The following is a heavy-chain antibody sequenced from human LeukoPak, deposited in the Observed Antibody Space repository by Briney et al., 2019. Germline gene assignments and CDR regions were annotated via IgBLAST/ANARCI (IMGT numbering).Heavy chain of an antibody. V-gene: IGHV1-2*02. J-gene: IGHJ6*03. D-gene: IGHD6-6*01. CDR2: INPNSGGT. CDR3: ASWVGSSPGHYYYYYMDV. Sequence: ASVKVSCKASGYTFTGYYMHWVRQAPGQGLEWMGWINPNSGGTNYAQKFQGRVTMTRDTSTSTAYMELSRLRSDDTAVYYCASWVGSSPGHYYYYYMDVWGKGTTVTVSS. CDR1: GYTFTGYY.